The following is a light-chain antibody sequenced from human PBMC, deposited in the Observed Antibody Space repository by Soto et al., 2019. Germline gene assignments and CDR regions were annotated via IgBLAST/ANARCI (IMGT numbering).Light chain of an antibody. CDR3: QQSYSIPFT. CDR2: GAS. J-gene: IGKJ3*01. CDR1: QSISGF. Sequence: DIQMTQSPSSLSASVGDRDTITCRASQSISGFVNWYHQRPGKAPKLLIYGASSLQSGVPSRFSGSGSGTDFTLTISSLQPDDFATYYCQQSYSIPFTFGPGTKVDFK. V-gene: IGKV1-39*01.